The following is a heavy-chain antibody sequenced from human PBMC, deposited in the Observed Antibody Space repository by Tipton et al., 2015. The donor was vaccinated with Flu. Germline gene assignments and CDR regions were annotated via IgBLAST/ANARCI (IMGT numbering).Heavy chain of an antibody. CDR2: IYHSGST. CDR1: GYSISSGYY. J-gene: IGHJ2*01. V-gene: IGHV4-38-2*01. Sequence: TLSLTCAVSGYSISSGYYWGWIRQPPGKGLEWIGSIYHSGSTYYNPSLKSRVTISVDTSKNQFSLKLSSVTAADTAVYYCARVQYWYFDLWGRGTLVTVSS. CDR3: ARVQYWYFDL.